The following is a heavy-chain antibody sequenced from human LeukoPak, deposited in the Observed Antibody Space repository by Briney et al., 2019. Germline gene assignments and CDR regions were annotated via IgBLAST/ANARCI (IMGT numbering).Heavy chain of an antibody. J-gene: IGHJ4*02. CDR1: GGTFSSYA. CDR3: ARDLESYYYGSGSYPTGY. D-gene: IGHD3-10*01. Sequence: ASVKVSCKASGGTFSSYAISWVRQAPGQGLEWMGRIIPILGIANYAQKFQGRVTITADKSTSTAYMELSSLRSEDTAVYYCARDLESYYYGSGSYPTGYWGQGTLVTVSS. CDR2: IIPILGIA. V-gene: IGHV1-69*04.